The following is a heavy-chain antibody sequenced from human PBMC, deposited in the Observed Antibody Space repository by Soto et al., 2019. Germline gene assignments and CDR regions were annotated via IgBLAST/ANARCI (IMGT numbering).Heavy chain of an antibody. CDR3: AKKGSCSNGVCYYPFDF. V-gene: IGHV3-23*01. Sequence: EVQLLESGGGLVQPGGSLRLSCAASGFTFSTYVMNWVRQAPGKGLEWVSVISGSGDRTYYADSVKGRFTISRDNSKNTLYLQMTSLRAEDTAVYYCAKKGSCSNGVCYYPFDFWGQGTLVTVSS. CDR1: GFTFSTYV. J-gene: IGHJ4*02. CDR2: ISGSGDRT. D-gene: IGHD2-8*01.